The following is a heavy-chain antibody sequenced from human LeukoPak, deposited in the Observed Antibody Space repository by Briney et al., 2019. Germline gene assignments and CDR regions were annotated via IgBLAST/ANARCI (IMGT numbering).Heavy chain of an antibody. V-gene: IGHV4-34*01. CDR3: ARLRRSSSWPVARYYYYYYMDV. Sequence: SETLSLTCAVYGGPFSGYYWSWIRQPPGKGLEWLGEINHSGSTNYNPSLKSRVTISVDTSKNQFSLKLSSVTAADTAVYYCARLRRSSSWPVARYYYYYYMDVWGKGTTVTVSS. D-gene: IGHD6-13*01. CDR1: GGPFSGYY. CDR2: INHSGST. J-gene: IGHJ6*03.